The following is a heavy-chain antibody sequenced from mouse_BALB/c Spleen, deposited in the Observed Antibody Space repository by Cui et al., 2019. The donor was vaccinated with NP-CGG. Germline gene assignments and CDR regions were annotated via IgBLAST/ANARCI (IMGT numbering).Heavy chain of an antibody. Sequence: QVQLQQFGDELVKHGDSVKSPYKASGYTFTSYWMHWVKQRPGRGLEWIGRIDPNSDVTRYNKKFKSKATLSVDKPSSTAYMQFSSLTAEDSAVYYCARYDYYGSSYFDYWGQGTTLTVSS. J-gene: IGHJ2*01. CDR1: GYTFTSYW. D-gene: IGHD1-1*01. CDR3: ARYDYYGSSYFDY. CDR2: IDPNSDVT. V-gene: IGHV1-72*01.